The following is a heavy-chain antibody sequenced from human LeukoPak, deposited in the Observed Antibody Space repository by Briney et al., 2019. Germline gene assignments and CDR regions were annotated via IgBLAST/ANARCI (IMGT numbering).Heavy chain of an antibody. CDR1: GFTFGSYS. Sequence: GGSLRLSCAASGFTFGSYSMNWVRQAPGKGLEWVSSISSSSSYIYYADSVKGRFTISRDNAKNSLYLQMNSLRAEDTAVYYCARGLPGSIAAVGEWGQGTLVTVSS. V-gene: IGHV3-21*01. D-gene: IGHD6-13*01. CDR3: ARGLPGSIAAVGE. CDR2: ISSSSSYI. J-gene: IGHJ4*02.